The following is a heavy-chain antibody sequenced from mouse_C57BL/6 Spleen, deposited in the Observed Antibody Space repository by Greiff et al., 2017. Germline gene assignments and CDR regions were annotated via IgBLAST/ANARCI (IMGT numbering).Heavy chain of an antibody. D-gene: IGHD1-1*01. J-gene: IGHJ1*03. CDR1: GYSITSGYY. CDR3: ARRGPYYYGSSYWYFDV. CDR2: ISYDGSN. Sequence: ESGPGLVKPSQSLSLTCSVTGYSITSGYYWNWIRQFPGNKLEWMGYISYDGSNNYNPSLKNRISITRDTSKNQFFLKLNSVTTEDTATYYCARRGPYYYGSSYWYFDVWGTGTTVTVSS. V-gene: IGHV3-6*01.